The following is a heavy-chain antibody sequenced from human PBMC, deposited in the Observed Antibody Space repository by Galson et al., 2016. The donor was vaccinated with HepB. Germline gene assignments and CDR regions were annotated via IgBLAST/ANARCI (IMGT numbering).Heavy chain of an antibody. J-gene: IGHJ6*02. CDR2: ISYDGSKK. D-gene: IGHD3-22*01. Sequence: SLRLSCAASGFTFDSYALHWVRQAPGKGLEWLALISYDGSKKYYADSVKGRFTISRDNAKNTLYLQMNSRRTEDTATYYCARDPSGITLIVVAMGYYYGLAVWGQGTTVTVSS. CDR1: GFTFDSYA. CDR3: ARDPSGITLIVVAMGYYYGLAV. V-gene: IGHV3-30-3*01.